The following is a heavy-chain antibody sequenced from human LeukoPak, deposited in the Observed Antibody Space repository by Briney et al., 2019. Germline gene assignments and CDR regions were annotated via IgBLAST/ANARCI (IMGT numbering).Heavy chain of an antibody. CDR2: IKQDGSEK. D-gene: IGHD2-2*01. J-gene: IGHJ6*03. Sequence: PGGSLRLSCAASGFTFSSYRMSWVRQAPGKGLEWVANIKQDGSEKYYVDSVKGRFTISRDNAKNSLYLQMNSLRAEDTAVYYCARDNAGVPAAKAYYYYYMYVWGKGTTVTVSS. CDR3: ARDNAGVPAAKAYYYYYMYV. V-gene: IGHV3-7*01. CDR1: GFTFSSYR.